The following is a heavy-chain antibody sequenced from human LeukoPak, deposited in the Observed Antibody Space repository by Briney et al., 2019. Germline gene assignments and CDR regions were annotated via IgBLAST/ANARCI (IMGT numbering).Heavy chain of an antibody. CDR1: EFTFSSSD. CDR2: IGTAGDT. V-gene: IGHV3-13*01. J-gene: IGHJ6*03. Sequence: GGSLRLSCAASEFTFSSSDMHWVRQATGKGLEWVSAIGTAGDTYYSGSVKGRFTISRDNAKNSLYLQMNSLRAEDTALYHCARYTRGLGYMDVWGKGTTVTVSS. D-gene: IGHD3-10*01. CDR3: ARYTRGLGYMDV.